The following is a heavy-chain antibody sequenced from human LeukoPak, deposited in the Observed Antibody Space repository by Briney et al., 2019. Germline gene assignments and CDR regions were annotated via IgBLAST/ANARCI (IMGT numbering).Heavy chain of an antibody. J-gene: IGHJ4*02. CDR1: GYTFTDFY. CDR3: VSPEYCSGGSCLHPHFEY. Sequence: ASVKVSCKVSGYTFTDFYMHWVRQAPGQGLEWMGWIHPKTGGTHYAPKFQGRVTMTRDTSLSTAYMELSSLTSDDTAVYYCVSPEYCSGGSCLHPHFEYWGQGTLVTVSS. V-gene: IGHV1-2*02. D-gene: IGHD2-15*01. CDR2: IHPKTGGT.